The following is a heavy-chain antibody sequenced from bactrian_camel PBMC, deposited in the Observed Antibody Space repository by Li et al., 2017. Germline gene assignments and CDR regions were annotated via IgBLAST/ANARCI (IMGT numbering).Heavy chain of an antibody. CDR2: LHSGGGNT. Sequence: DVQLVESGGGLVQPGGSLRLSCAASGFTFKTYGMYWVSQAPGKGLEWVSSLHSGGGNTYYSDSVKGRFTISGDKAENTVYLQMNNLRADDTAMYYCAIGLFADFGLGRGTQVTVS. CDR1: GFTFKTYG. D-gene: IGHD5*01. J-gene: IGHJ4*01. V-gene: IGHV3S40*01.